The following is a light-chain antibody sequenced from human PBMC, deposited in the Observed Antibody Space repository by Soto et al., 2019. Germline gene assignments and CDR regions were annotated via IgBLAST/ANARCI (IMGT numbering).Light chain of an antibody. CDR1: SSDVGDYNY. V-gene: IGLV2-11*01. CDR3: CSYAGSYSFV. J-gene: IGLJ1*01. Sequence: QSALTQPRSVSGCPGQSVTISCTGTSSDVGDYNYVSWYQQHPGKAPKLMIYDVSKRPSGVPVRFSGSKSGNTASLTISGLQAEDEADYYCCSYAGSYSFVFGTGTKLTVL. CDR2: DVS.